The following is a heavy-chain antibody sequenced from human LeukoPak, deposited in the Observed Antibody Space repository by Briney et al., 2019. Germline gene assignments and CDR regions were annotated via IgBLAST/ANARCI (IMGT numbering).Heavy chain of an antibody. CDR3: ARGFRYNYGSGDPYYYYYMDV. CDR2: MNPNSGNT. Sequence: ASVKVSCKASGYTFTSYDINWVRQATGQGLEWMGWMNPNSGNTGYAQKFRGRVTMTRNTSISTAYMELSSLRSEDTAVYYCARGFRYNYGSGDPYYYYYMDVWGKGTTVTVSS. D-gene: IGHD3-10*01. V-gene: IGHV1-8*01. CDR1: GYTFTSYD. J-gene: IGHJ6*03.